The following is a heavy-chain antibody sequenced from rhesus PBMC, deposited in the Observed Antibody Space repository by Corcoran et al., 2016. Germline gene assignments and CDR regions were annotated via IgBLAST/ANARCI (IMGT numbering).Heavy chain of an antibody. Sequence: QVQLQESGPGLVKPSETLSLTCAVSGGSISSSYWSWIRQDPGKGLEWIGGNDNSGNTYYNPAHTSRVTLSVDTSKTQFSLRLSSVTAADTAVYYCARQEIYGSNYGRFDYWGQGVLVTVSS. CDR2: NDNSGNT. D-gene: IGHD4-29*01. CDR3: ARQEIYGSNYGRFDY. J-gene: IGHJ4*01. V-gene: IGHV4S11*01. CDR1: GGSISSSY.